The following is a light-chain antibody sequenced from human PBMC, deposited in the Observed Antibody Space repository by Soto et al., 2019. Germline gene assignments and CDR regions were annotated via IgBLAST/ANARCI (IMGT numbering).Light chain of an antibody. CDR3: CSYAGSYPWHV. CDR1: SRDVGGYNY. CDR2: DVS. V-gene: IGLV2-11*01. J-gene: IGLJ1*01. Sequence: QSALTQPRSVSGSTGQSVTISCTGTSRDVGGYNYVSWYQQHPGKSPKLMIYDVSKRPSGVPDRFFGSKSGNTSALNISGLQAEDEADYYCCSYAGSYPWHVFGTGTKLTVL.